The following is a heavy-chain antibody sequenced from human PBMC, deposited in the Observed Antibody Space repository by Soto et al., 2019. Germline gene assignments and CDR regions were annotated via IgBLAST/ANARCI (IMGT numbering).Heavy chain of an antibody. Sequence: PGGSLRLSCAASGFTFSSYAMSWVRQAPGKGLEWVSAISGSGGSTYYADSVKGRFTISRDNSKNTLYLQMNSLRAEDTAVYYCAKGSIYYDFWSGYYTGQHSDYWGPGTLVTVSS. D-gene: IGHD3-3*01. V-gene: IGHV3-23*01. CDR3: AKGSIYYDFWSGYYTGQHSDY. CDR1: GFTFSSYA. J-gene: IGHJ4*02. CDR2: ISGSGGST.